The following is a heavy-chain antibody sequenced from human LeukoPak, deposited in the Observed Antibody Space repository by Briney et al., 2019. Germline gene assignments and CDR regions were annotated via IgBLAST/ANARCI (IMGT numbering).Heavy chain of an antibody. D-gene: IGHD5-24*01. CDR3: ASRFDDGYNGAFDY. CDR1: GGTFSSYA. CDR2: ISAYNGNT. V-gene: IGHV1-18*01. Sequence: GASVKVSCKASGGTFSSYAISWVRQAPGQGLEWMGWISAYNGNTNYAQKLQGRVTMTTDTSTSTAYMELRSLRSDDTAVYYCASRFDDGYNGAFDYWGQGTLVTVSS. J-gene: IGHJ4*02.